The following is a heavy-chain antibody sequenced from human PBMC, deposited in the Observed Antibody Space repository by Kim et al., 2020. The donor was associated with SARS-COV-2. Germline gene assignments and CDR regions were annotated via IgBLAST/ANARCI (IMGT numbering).Heavy chain of an antibody. CDR1: GYTFTSYA. Sequence: ASVKVSCKASGYTFTSYAMHWVRQAPGQRLEWMGWINAGNGNTKYSQKFQGRVTITRDTSASTAYMELSSLRSEDTAVYYCAREDGRGYYDFGGAHGDYWGQGSLGTVSS. J-gene: IGHJ4*02. CDR3: AREDGRGYYDFGGAHGDY. D-gene: IGHD3-3*01. CDR2: INAGNGNT. V-gene: IGHV1-3*01.